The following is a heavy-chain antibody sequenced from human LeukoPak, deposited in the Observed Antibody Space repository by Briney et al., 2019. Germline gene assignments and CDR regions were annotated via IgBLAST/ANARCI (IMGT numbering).Heavy chain of an antibody. J-gene: IGHJ6*02. CDR2: ISSSGSDI. V-gene: IGHV3-48*03. CDR1: GFTFSSYD. CDR3: TRDRGRGYSYAFYYYSGMDV. Sequence: GGSLRLSCAASGFTFSSYDMNWVRQAPGKGLEWVSYISSSGSDIYYADSVKGRFTISRDNAKNSLYLQMNSLRAEDTAVYSCTRDRGRGYSYAFYYYSGMDVWGQGTTVTVSS. D-gene: IGHD5-18*01.